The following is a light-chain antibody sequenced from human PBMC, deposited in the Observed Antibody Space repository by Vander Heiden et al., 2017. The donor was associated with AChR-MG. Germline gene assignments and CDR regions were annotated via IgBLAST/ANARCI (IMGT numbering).Light chain of an antibody. Sequence: QSALTQPASVSGSPGQSITISCTGTSSDVGGYKYVSWYQQHPGKSPRLMIYEVSNRPSGVSNRVSGSKSANTASLTISGLQADDEADYYCTSDTSTSTVVFGGGTKLTVL. J-gene: IGLJ3*02. CDR2: EVS. CDR3: TSDTSTSTVV. CDR1: SSDVGGYKY. V-gene: IGLV2-14*03.